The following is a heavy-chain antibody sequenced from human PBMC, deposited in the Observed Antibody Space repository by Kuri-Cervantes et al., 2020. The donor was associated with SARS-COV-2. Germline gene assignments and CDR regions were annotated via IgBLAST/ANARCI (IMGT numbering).Heavy chain of an antibody. CDR2: ISAYNGNT. D-gene: IGHD2-2*02. J-gene: IGHJ6*02. Sequence: ASVKVSCKASGYTFTSYGISWVRQAPEQGLEWMGWISAYNGNTNYAQKLQGRVTMTTDTSTSTAYMELRSLRSDDTAVYYCARGIVVVPAAIPKTYYYGMDVWGQGTTVTVSS. CDR3: ARGIVVVPAAIPKTYYYGMDV. CDR1: GYTFTSYG. V-gene: IGHV1-18*01.